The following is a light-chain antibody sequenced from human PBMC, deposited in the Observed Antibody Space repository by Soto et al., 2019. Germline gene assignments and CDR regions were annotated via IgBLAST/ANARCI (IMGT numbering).Light chain of an antibody. V-gene: IGKV3-15*01. J-gene: IGKJ5*01. CDR2: GAS. CDR1: QSVSSN. Sequence: EIVMTQFPATLSVSPGERATLSCRASQSVSSNLAWYQQKPNQAPRLLIYGASTRATGIPARFSGSGSGTEFTLTVSSLQSEDFAVYYCQQYNYWPPKVTFGQGTRLEMK. CDR3: QQYNYWPPKVT.